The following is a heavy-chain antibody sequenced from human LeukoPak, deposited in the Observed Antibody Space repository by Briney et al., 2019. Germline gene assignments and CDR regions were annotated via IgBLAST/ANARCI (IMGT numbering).Heavy chain of an antibody. J-gene: IGHJ3*02. D-gene: IGHD1-26*01. CDR2: FDPEDGET. CDR3: ATDGQWERRNAFDI. V-gene: IGHV1-24*01. CDR1: GYTLTELS. Sequence: GASVKVSCKVSGYTLTELSMHWVRQAPGKGLEWMGGFDPEDGETIYAQKFQGRVTMTEDTSTDTAYMELSSLRSEDTAVYYCATDGQWERRNAFDIWGQGTMVTVSS.